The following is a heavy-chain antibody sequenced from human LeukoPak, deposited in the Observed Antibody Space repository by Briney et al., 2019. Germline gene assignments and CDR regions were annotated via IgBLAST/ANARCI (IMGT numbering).Heavy chain of an antibody. J-gene: IGHJ4*02. CDR2: IIPIFGTA. D-gene: IGHD2-8*01. V-gene: IGHV1-69*05. CDR1: GGTFSSYA. CDR3: ARECTNGVCYSGTDY. Sequence: GALVKVSCKASGGTFSSYAISWVRQAPGQGLECMGRIIPIFGTANYAQKFQGRVTITTDESTSTAYMELSSLRSEDTAVYYCARECTNGVCYSGTDYWGQGTLVTVSS.